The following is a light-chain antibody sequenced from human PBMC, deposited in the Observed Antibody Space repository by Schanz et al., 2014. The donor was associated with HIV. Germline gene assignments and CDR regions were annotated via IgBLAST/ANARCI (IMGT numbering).Light chain of an antibody. V-gene: IGLV1-44*01. Sequence: QSVLTQPPSASGTPGQRVTISCSGSSSNVGSNTVNWYQHLPGTAPKLLMYANMERPSGVPDRFSGSKSGTSASLAISGLESDDEATYYCAAWDDNLNAWVSGGGTKLTVL. CDR2: ANM. CDR3: AAWDDNLNAWV. CDR1: SSNVGSNT. J-gene: IGLJ3*02.